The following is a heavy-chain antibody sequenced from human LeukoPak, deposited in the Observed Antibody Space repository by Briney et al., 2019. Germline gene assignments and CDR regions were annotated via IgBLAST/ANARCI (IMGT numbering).Heavy chain of an antibody. J-gene: IGHJ6*02. Sequence: PSETLSLTCGVYGGSFSGYYWSWIRQPPGKGLEWIGEINHSGSTNYNPSLNSRVTISVDTSKNQFSLKLSSVTAADTAVYYCARGLRFLDVWGQGTTVTVSS. CDR1: GGSFSGYY. D-gene: IGHD3-10*01. V-gene: IGHV4-34*01. CDR2: INHSGST. CDR3: ARGLRFLDV.